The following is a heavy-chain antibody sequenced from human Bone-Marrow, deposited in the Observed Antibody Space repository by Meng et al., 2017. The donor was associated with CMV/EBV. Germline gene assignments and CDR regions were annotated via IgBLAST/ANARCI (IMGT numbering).Heavy chain of an antibody. CDR2: INPNSGGT. CDR1: GYTFTDYF. D-gene: IGHD3-22*01. Sequence: QVQLVQSGAEVKKAGASVKVSCKASGYTFTDYFMPWVRQPPGRGLEWMGWINPNSGGTNYAQNFQGRVTMTTDTSISTVYMELSRLGSDDTAVYYCARDLYDSSGYYSDYWGQGTLVTVSS. V-gene: IGHV1-2*02. J-gene: IGHJ4*02. CDR3: ARDLYDSSGYYSDY.